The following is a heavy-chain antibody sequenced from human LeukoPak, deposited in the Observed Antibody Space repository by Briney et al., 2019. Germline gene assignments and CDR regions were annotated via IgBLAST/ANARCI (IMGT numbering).Heavy chain of an antibody. Sequence: GGSLRLTCAASGFTFNMYWMTWVRQAPGKGLESVAYINKDGSDKYYVDSVKGRFTVSRDNAKNSLYLQMNSLRAEDTAVYYCARDAGYGGNSDYWGQGTLVTVSS. D-gene: IGHD4-23*01. J-gene: IGHJ4*02. CDR3: ARDAGYGGNSDY. V-gene: IGHV3-7*01. CDR2: INKDGSDK. CDR1: GFTFNMYW.